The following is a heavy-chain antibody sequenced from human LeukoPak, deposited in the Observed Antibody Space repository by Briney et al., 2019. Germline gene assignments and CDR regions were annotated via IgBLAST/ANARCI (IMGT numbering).Heavy chain of an antibody. CDR1: GGSFSGYY. V-gene: IGHV4-34*01. Sequence: KPSETLSLTCAVYGGSFSGYYWSWIRQPPGKGLEWIGEINHSGSTNYNPSLKSRVTISVDTSKNQFSLKLSSVTAADTAVYYCAKDPRDHTYGWSWRYFDYWGQGTLVTVSS. CDR2: INHSGST. CDR3: AKDPRDHTYGWSWRYFDY. D-gene: IGHD5-18*01. J-gene: IGHJ4*02.